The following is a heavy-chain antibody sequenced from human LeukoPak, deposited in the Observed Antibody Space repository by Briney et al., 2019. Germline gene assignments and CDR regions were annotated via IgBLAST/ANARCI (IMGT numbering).Heavy chain of an antibody. Sequence: GGSLRLSCAASGFTFSDYSMNWVRQAPGKGLEWVSGISSSGGSTYYADSVKGRFTISRDNSKNALYLQMNSLRAEDTAVYYCAKDGQYSSSSPYYFDYWGQGTLVTVSS. J-gene: IGHJ4*02. V-gene: IGHV3-23*01. D-gene: IGHD6-6*01. CDR2: ISSSGGST. CDR3: AKDGQYSSSSPYYFDY. CDR1: GFTFSDYS.